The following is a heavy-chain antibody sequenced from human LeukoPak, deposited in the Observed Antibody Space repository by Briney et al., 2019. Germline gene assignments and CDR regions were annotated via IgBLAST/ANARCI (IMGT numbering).Heavy chain of an antibody. J-gene: IGHJ4*02. Sequence: ASVNVSCKASGYSFTSYYMHWVRQAAGQGLEGMGIINPSGASTSYAQKFQGRVTMTRDTSTSTVYMELSSLRSEDTAVYYCARSPPVGDFWSGYYWFDYWGQGTLVTVSS. D-gene: IGHD3-3*01. CDR2: INPSGAST. V-gene: IGHV1-46*01. CDR1: GYSFTSYY. CDR3: ARSPPVGDFWSGYYWFDY.